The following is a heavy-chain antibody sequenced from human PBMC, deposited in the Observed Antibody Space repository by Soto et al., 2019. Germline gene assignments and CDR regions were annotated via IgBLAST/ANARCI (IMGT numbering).Heavy chain of an antibody. V-gene: IGHV2-5*01. CDR2: IYWNDDK. Sequence: SGPTLVNPTQTLTLTCTFSGFSLTTSGVGVGWIRQPPGKALEWLALIYWNDDKRYSPSLKGRLTITKDTSKNQVVLAMTNMDPVDTAKYYGAHHTIQPPTNWFHSRCPAALVTV. D-gene: IGHD1-1*01. CDR1: GFSLTTSGVG. J-gene: IGHJ5*01. CDR3: AHHTIQPPTNWFHS.